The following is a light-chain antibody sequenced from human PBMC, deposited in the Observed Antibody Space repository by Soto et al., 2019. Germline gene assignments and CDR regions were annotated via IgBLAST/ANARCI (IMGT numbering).Light chain of an antibody. V-gene: IGKV1-33*01. CDR3: QQYDHLPFT. CDR2: DAS. Sequence: DSQRTQSPSSLSASVRDRVTITCQASQDISNYLNWYQQKPGKAPKLLICDASNLEPGVPSRFSGSGSGTDFTFTISSLQPEDIATYYCQQYDHLPFTFGPGTKVDIK. CDR1: QDISNY. J-gene: IGKJ3*01.